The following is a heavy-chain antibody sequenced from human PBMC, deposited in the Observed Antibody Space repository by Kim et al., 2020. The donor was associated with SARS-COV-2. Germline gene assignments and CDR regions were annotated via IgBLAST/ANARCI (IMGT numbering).Heavy chain of an antibody. CDR3: ARQSHISSWATFDY. Sequence: SETLSLTCTVSGGSISSTSYYWAWIRQPPGRGLEWIGTIYYCGTTYYDPSLKSRVTISVDTSKNQFSLRLSSLTAADTAVYYCARQSHISSWATFDYWGQGTLVTVSS. J-gene: IGHJ4*02. CDR1: GGSISSTSYY. CDR2: IYYCGTT. V-gene: IGHV4-39*01. D-gene: IGHD6-13*01.